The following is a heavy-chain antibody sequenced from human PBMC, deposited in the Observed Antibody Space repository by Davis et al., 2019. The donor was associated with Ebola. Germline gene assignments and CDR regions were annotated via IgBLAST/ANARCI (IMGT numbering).Heavy chain of an antibody. CDR2: ISGSGGST. CDR3: ARFYGSGSHLIAEYFQH. J-gene: IGHJ1*01. D-gene: IGHD3-10*01. Sequence: GESLKISCADSVITFSSYAMTWVRQAPGKGLEWVSAISGSGGSTYYADSVKGRFTISRDNAKNSLYLQMNSLRAKDTAVYYCARFYGSGSHLIAEYFQHWGQGTLVTVSS. V-gene: IGHV3-23*01. CDR1: VITFSSYA.